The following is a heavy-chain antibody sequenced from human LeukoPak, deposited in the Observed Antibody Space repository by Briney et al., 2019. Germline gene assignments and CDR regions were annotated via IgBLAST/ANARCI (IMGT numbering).Heavy chain of an antibody. CDR2: INPNSGGT. D-gene: IGHD2-15*01. V-gene: IGHV1-2*02. CDR3: ARDIDVAATPDY. Sequence: ASVKVSCKASGYTVTAYYMHWVRQSPGQGLECMGGINPNSGGTDYAQKFQGRVTMTRDTSITTAYMELSRLRSDATAVYYCARDIDVAATPDYWGQGSLVTVSS. CDR1: GYTVTAYY. J-gene: IGHJ4*02.